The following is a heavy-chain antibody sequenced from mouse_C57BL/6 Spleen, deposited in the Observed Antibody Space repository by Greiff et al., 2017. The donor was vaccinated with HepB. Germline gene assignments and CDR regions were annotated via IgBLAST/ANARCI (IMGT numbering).Heavy chain of an antibody. J-gene: IGHJ3*01. D-gene: IGHD1-1*01. CDR1: GFTFSDFY. V-gene: IGHV7-1*01. CDR2: SRNKANDYTT. Sequence: EVKLMESGGGLVQSGRSLRLSCATSGFTFSDFYMEWVRQAPGKGLEWIAASRNKANDYTTEYSASVKGRFIVSRDTSQSILYLQMNALRAEDTAIYYCARDENYGSSSWFAYWGQGTLVTVSA. CDR3: ARDENYGSSSWFAY.